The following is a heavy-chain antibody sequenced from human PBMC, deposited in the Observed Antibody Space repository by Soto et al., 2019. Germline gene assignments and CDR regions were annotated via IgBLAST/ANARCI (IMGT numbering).Heavy chain of an antibody. CDR2: IWYDGSNK. J-gene: IGHJ5*01. CDR1: GFTFSSYG. Sequence: QVQLVESGGGVVQPGRSLRLSCAASGFTFSSYGMHWVRQAPGKGLEWVAVIWYDGSNKYYADSVKGRFTISRDNSKNTLYLQMNSLRAEDTAVYYCARGDTAMVNNWFDSWGQGTLVTVSS. CDR3: ARGDTAMVNNWFDS. V-gene: IGHV3-33*01. D-gene: IGHD5-18*01.